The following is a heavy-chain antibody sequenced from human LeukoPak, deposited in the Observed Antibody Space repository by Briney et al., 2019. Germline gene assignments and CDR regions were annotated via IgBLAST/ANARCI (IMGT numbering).Heavy chain of an antibody. Sequence: SETLSLTCAVYGGPFSGYYWSWISQPPGKGLEWIGEINHSGSTKYNQSLQSRVTILVDTSKNQFSLNLSSVTAADTAVYYCARGLAGDVWGQGTMVTVSS. CDR1: GGPFSGYY. CDR2: INHSGST. CDR3: ARGLAGDV. V-gene: IGHV4-34*01. D-gene: IGHD6-13*01. J-gene: IGHJ6*02.